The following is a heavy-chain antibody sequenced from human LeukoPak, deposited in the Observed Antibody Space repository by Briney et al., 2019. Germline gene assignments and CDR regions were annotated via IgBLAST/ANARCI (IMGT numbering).Heavy chain of an antibody. CDR3: SKVLKAYCGGDCYVSNPFVI. Sequence: GGSLRLSCAASVFTFSIDGMHWGCEAPGKGRGRVAFIWYVGSNKYSTDSVKGRFTISRDNSKNTLYLQMKSLRAETTAFFYFSKVLKAYCGGDCYVSNPFVIWGQGTMVTLCS. V-gene: IGHV3-30*02. J-gene: IGHJ3*02. CDR2: IWYVGSNK. D-gene: IGHD2-21*01. CDR1: VFTFSIDG.